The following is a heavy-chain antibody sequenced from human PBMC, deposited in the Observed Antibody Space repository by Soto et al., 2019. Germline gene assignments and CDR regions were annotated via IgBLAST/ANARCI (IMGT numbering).Heavy chain of an antibody. V-gene: IGHV1-69*06. CDR1: GGTFNSYL. Sequence: QVQLVQSGAEVKNPGSSVKVSCKTSGGTFNSYLIDWVRQAPGQGLEWMGGIIPAFGTAKYAQKFQGRVTITEEKSTTTAYMELRTLTSEDTAVYYCARGLDQPPVGLYFDTWGQGTLVTVSS. CDR3: ARGLDQPPVGLYFDT. J-gene: IGHJ4*02. D-gene: IGHD2-2*01. CDR2: IIPAFGTA.